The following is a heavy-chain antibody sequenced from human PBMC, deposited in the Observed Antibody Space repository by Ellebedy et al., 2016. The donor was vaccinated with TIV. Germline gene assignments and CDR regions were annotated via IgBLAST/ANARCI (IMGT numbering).Heavy chain of an antibody. V-gene: IGHV3-11*01. Sequence: GESLKISCAASGFTFSDYYMSWIRQAPGKGLEWVSYISSSGSTIYYADSVKGRFTVSRDNAKNSLYLQMNSLRAGDTAVYYCARDPGIVVVVAAYYYGMDVWGQGTTVTVSS. J-gene: IGHJ6*02. D-gene: IGHD2-15*01. CDR2: ISSSGSTI. CDR1: GFTFSDYY. CDR3: ARDPGIVVVVAAYYYGMDV.